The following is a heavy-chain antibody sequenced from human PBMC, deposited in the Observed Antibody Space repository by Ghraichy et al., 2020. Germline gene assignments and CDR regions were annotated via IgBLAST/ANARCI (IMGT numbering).Heavy chain of an antibody. CDR3: ARLSVEMATIYFDY. CDR2: IYYSGST. CDR1: GGSISSGGYY. J-gene: IGHJ4*02. Sequence: SETLSLTCTVSGGSISSGGYYWSWIRQHPGKGLEWIGYIYYSGSTYYNPSLKSRVTISVDTSKNQFSLKLSSVTAADTAVYYCARLSVEMATIYFDYWGQGTLVTVSS. D-gene: IGHD5-24*01. V-gene: IGHV4-31*03.